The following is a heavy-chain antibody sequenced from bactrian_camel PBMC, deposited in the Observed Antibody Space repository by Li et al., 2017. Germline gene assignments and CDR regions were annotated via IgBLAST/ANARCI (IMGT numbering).Heavy chain of an antibody. J-gene: IGHJ4*01. D-gene: IGHD2*01. CDR1: GGAVRTYR. Sequence: HVQLVESGGGSVQDGGSLRLSCAASGGAVRTYRMGWFRQAPGKEREGVASIYTGGDGHTFYADSVKGRFTISQDSAKNTMYLQMNSLKPEDTAMYYCATELADHCYSSSWFKSTTYNWWGQGTQVTVS. CDR3: ATELADHCYSSSWFKSTTYNW. CDR2: IYTGGDGHT. V-gene: IGHV3S1*01.